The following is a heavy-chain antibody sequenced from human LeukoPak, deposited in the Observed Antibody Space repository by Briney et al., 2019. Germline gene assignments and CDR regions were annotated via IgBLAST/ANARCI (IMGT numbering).Heavy chain of an antibody. D-gene: IGHD6-19*01. V-gene: IGHV4-38-2*02. Sequence: SETLSLTCTVSGYSISSDYYWGWIRQPPGKGLEWIGSLYRSGSTYYNPSLKSRVTISLDTSKNQFSLKLSSVTAADTAVYYCARDSRIAVAGFYYFDYWGQGTLVTVSS. CDR1: GYSISSDYY. CDR3: ARDSRIAVAGFYYFDY. CDR2: LYRSGST. J-gene: IGHJ4*02.